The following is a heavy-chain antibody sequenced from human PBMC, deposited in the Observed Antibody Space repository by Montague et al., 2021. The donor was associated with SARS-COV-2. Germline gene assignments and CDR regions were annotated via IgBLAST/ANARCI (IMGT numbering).Heavy chain of an antibody. CDR3: ARVARYCTNSVCQTYYYYGLDV. V-gene: IGHV4-59*01. J-gene: IGHJ6*02. D-gene: IGHD2-8*01. CDR1: GGSTNYYY. CDR2: MYYSGST. Sequence: SETLSLTCIVSGGSTNYYYWSWIRQSPGKGLEWIGYMYYSGSTNXNPSLKSRVTMSIDRSKNQFSLKLRSVTAADTAVYYCARVARYCTNSVCQTYYYYGLDVWGQGTTVTVSS.